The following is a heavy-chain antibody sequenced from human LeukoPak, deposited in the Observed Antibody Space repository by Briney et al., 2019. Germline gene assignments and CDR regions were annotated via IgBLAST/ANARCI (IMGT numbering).Heavy chain of an antibody. V-gene: IGHV1-69*04. CDR3: ARDVFPLIVGATQNWFDP. D-gene: IGHD1-26*01. Sequence: GSSVKVSCKASGGTFSSYAISWVRQAPGQGLEWMGRIIPILGIANYAQKFQGRVTITADKSTSTAYMELSSLRSEDTAVYYCARDVFPLIVGATQNWFDPWGQGTLVTVSS. CDR1: GGTFSSYA. CDR2: IIPILGIA. J-gene: IGHJ5*02.